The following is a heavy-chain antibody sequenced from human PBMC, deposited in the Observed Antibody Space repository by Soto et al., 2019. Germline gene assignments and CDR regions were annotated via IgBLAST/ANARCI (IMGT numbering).Heavy chain of an antibody. V-gene: IGHV4-34*01. CDR3: ARVYSNYVYYFDY. D-gene: IGHD4-4*01. J-gene: IGHJ4*02. CDR1: DGSFIGYY. Sequence: LEILSLTCAVYDGSFIGYYWSWIRQPPGKGLEWIGEINHSGSTNYNPSLKSRVTISVDTSKNQFSLKLSSVTAADTAVYYCARVYSNYVYYFDYWGQGTLVTVSS. CDR2: INHSGST.